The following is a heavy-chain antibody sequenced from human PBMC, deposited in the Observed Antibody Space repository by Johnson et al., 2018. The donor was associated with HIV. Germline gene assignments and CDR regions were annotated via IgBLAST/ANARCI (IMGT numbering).Heavy chain of an antibody. CDR3: ARRSGYAFDI. CDR1: GFTFSSYW. Sequence: VQLVESGGGLVQPGGSLRLSCEASGFTFSSYWMSWVRQAPGKGLEWVANIKQDGSEKYYVDSVKGRFTISRDNAKNSVYLQMKSLRAEDTAVYYCARRSGYAFDIWGQGTMVTVSS. V-gene: IGHV3-7*03. CDR2: IKQDGSEK. J-gene: IGHJ3*02. D-gene: IGHD5-24*01.